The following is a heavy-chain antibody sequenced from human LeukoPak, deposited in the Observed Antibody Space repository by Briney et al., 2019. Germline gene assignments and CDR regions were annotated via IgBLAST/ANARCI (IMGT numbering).Heavy chain of an antibody. D-gene: IGHD6-13*01. Sequence: GGSLRLSCAASGFTFSDYYMSWIRQAPGKGLEWVSYISSSGSTIYYADSVKGRFTISRDNAKNSLYLQMNSLRAEDTAVYYCAREQEASSSWVAYFDYWGQGTLVTVSS. CDR2: ISSSGSTI. CDR1: GFTFSDYY. J-gene: IGHJ4*02. V-gene: IGHV3-11*01. CDR3: AREQEASSSWVAYFDY.